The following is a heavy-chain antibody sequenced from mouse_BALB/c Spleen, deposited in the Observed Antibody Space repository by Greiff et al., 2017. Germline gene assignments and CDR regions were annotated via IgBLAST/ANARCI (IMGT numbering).Heavy chain of an antibody. J-gene: IGHJ4*01. Sequence: EVQLQQSGPELVKPGASVKMSCKASGYTFTSYVMHWVKQKPGQGLEWIGYINPYNDGTKYNEKFKGKARLTSDKSSSTAYMELSRLTSEDSAVYYCARSWSSRSMDYWGQGTSVTVSS. CDR3: ARSWSSRSMDY. V-gene: IGHV1-14*01. D-gene: IGHD1-1*01. CDR1: GYTFTSYV. CDR2: INPYNDGT.